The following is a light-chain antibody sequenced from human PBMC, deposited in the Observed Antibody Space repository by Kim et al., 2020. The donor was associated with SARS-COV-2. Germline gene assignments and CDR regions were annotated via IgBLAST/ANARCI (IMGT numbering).Light chain of an antibody. V-gene: IGKV1-9*01. CDR2: AAS. CDR3: QQHNSYPLT. CDR1: QGISSD. Sequence: ASIGDRVTFTRRASQGISSDLAWHQQKPGKAPKLLIYAASTLQSGVPSRFSGSGSGTELTLTISSLQPEDCATYYCQQHNSYPLTFGGGTKVDSK. J-gene: IGKJ4*01.